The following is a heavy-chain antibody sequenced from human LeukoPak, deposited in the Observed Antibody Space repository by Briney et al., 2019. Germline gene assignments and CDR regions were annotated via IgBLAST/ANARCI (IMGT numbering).Heavy chain of an antibody. CDR3: ARGVRYYYDSSGYSNFDY. CDR1: GGSISSSFYY. D-gene: IGHD3-22*01. V-gene: IGHV4-39*07. J-gene: IGHJ4*02. CDR2: IYYSGSA. Sequence: SETLSLTCTVSGGSVSGGSISSSFYYWGWIRQPPGKGLEWIGSIYYSGSAYYNPSLHSRVTIFVDTSKNQFSLRLSSVTVADTAVYYCARGVRYYYDSSGYSNFDYWGQGTLVIVSS.